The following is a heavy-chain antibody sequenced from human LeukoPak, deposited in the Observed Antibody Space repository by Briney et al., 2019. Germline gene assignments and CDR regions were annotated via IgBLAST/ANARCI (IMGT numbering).Heavy chain of an antibody. V-gene: IGHV4-39*01. Sequence: SETLSLTCSVSGGSISSSNYYYCWIRQPPGKGLEWIGNIYYSGSTYYNPSLKGRVTMSVDTSKNQFFLKLNSVTAADTAVYYCARGRPYSGGYHLDYWGQGTLVTVSA. J-gene: IGHJ4*02. D-gene: IGHD1-26*01. CDR3: ARGRPYSGGYHLDY. CDR2: IYYSGST. CDR1: GGSISSSNYY.